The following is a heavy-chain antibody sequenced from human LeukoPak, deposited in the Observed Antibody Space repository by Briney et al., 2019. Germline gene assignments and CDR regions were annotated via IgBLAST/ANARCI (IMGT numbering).Heavy chain of an antibody. D-gene: IGHD6-19*01. CDR3: ARARGKYSSVCQEY. Sequence: ASVKVSCKASGYTFTGYYMHWVRQAPGQGLEWMGWINPKSGGTNYAQKLQGRDNMTRDTSISTAYMEVLRLRCGDAGVYLCARARGKYSSVCQEYWGQETLVSVSS. J-gene: IGHJ4*02. CDR1: GYTFTGYY. CDR2: INPKSGGT. V-gene: IGHV1-2*02.